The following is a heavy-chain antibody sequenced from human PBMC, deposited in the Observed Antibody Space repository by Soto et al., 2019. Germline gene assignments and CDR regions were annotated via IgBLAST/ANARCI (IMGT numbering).Heavy chain of an antibody. V-gene: IGHV4-59*01. CDR1: GCSISYYY. CDR2: IYYSGIT. J-gene: IGHJ4*02. CDR3: ARESREYYFDY. Sequence: SETLSLTCTVSGCSISYYYWSWIRQPPGKGLEWIGYIYYSGITNYNPSLKSRVTISVDTSKTQFSLRLSSVTAADTAVYYCARESREYYFDYWGQGTLVTVSS.